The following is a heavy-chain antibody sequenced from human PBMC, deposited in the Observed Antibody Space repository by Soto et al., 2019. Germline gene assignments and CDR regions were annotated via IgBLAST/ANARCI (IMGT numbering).Heavy chain of an antibody. CDR3: AHTTCYDECVGGSYRACDY. CDR2: IYWDDDK. V-gene: IGHV2-5*02. CDR1: GFSLSTSGVG. Sequence: QITLKESGPTLVKPTQTLTLTCTFSGFSLSTSGVGVGWIRQPPGKALEWLALIYWDDDKRYSPSLKSRLTITKDTSKNPVVLTMTNLDPVDTSRYFCAHTTCYDECVGGSYRACDYWGQRTLVTV. D-gene: IGHD3-16*02. J-gene: IGHJ4*02.